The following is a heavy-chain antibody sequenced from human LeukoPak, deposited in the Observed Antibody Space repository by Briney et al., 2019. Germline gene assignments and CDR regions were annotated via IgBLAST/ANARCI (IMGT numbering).Heavy chain of an antibody. D-gene: IGHD4-11*01. CDR2: IYYSGST. Sequence: SETLSLTCTVSGGSISSYYWSRIRQPPGKGLEWIGYIYYSGSTNYNPSLKSRVTISVDTSKNQFSLKLSSVTAADTAVYYCARTESTTIAFDIWGQGTMVTVSS. J-gene: IGHJ3*02. V-gene: IGHV4-59*01. CDR1: GGSISSYY. CDR3: ARTESTTIAFDI.